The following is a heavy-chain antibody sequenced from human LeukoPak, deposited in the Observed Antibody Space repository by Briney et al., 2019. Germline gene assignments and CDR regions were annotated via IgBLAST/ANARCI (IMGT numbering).Heavy chain of an antibody. V-gene: IGHV4-59*11. Sequence: SETLSLTCTVSGGSISSHYWSWIRQPPGKGLEWIGYIYYSGSTNYNPSLKSRVTISVDTSKNQFSLKLSSVTAADTAVYYCARDGYCSSTSRYTGFDPWGQGTLVTVSS. CDR2: IYYSGST. CDR1: GGSISSHY. D-gene: IGHD2-2*02. J-gene: IGHJ5*02. CDR3: ARDGYCSSTSRYTGFDP.